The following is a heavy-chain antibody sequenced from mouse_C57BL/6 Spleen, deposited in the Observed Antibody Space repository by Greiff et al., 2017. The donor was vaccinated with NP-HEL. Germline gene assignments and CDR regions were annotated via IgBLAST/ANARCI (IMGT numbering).Heavy chain of an antibody. CDR2: IDPENGDT. CDR1: GFNIKDYY. J-gene: IGHJ2*01. CDR3: TTGLRAFDY. D-gene: IGHD2-2*01. Sequence: VHVKQSGAELVRPGASVKLSCTASGFNIKDYYMHWVKQRPEQGLEWIGWIDPENGDTEYASKFQGKATITADTSSNTAYLQLSSLTSEDTAVYYCTTGLRAFDYWGKGTTLTVAS. V-gene: IGHV14-4*01.